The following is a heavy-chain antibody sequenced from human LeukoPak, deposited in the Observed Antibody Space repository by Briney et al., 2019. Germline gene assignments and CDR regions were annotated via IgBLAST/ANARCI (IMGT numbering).Heavy chain of an antibody. J-gene: IGHJ5*02. CDR3: ARQRGYCSGGSCRGWFDP. CDR1: GFTFSSYS. V-gene: IGHV3-21*01. Sequence: GGSLRLSCAASGFTFSSYSMNWFRQAPGKGLEWVSSISSSSSYIYQADSVKGRFTISRDNAKNSLYLQMNSLRVEDTAVYYCARQRGYCSGGSCRGWFDPWGQGTLVTVSS. CDR2: ISSSSSYI. D-gene: IGHD2-15*01.